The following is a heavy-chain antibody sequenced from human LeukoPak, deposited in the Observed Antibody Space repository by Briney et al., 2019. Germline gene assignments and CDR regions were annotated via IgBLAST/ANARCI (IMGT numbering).Heavy chain of an antibody. CDR1: GFTFSSYA. V-gene: IGHV3-30-3*01. Sequence: PGRSLRLSCAASGFTFSSYAMHWVRQAPGKGLEWVAVISYDGSNKYYADSVKGRFTISRDNSKNTLYLQMNSLRAEDTAVYYCAKDPGPAKYGSGSAHDYWGQGTLVTVSS. D-gene: IGHD3-10*01. J-gene: IGHJ4*02. CDR3: AKDPGPAKYGSGSAHDY. CDR2: ISYDGSNK.